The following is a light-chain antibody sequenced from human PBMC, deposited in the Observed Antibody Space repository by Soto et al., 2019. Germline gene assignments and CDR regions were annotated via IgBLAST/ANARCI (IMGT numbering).Light chain of an antibody. Sequence: QSVLTQPPSASGTPGQRVTISCSGSSSNIGSNTVNWYQQLPGTAPTLLIYYNNQRHSGVPDRFSGSKSGTSASLAISGLQSEDEAHYYCAAWDDSLYGWVFGGGTKLTVL. CDR2: YNN. CDR3: AAWDDSLYGWV. V-gene: IGLV1-44*01. J-gene: IGLJ3*02. CDR1: SSNIGSNT.